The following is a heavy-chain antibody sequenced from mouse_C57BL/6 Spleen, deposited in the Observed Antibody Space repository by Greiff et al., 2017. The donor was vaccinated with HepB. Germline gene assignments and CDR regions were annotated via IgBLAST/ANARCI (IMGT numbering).Heavy chain of an antibody. Sequence: VKLQQPGAELVKPGASVKMSCKASGYTFTSYWITWVKQRPGQGLEWIGDIYPGSGSTNYNEKFKSKATLTVDTSSSTAYMQLSSLTSEDSAVYYGARHGSSPFAYWGQVTLVTVSA. CDR3: ARHGSSPFAY. V-gene: IGHV1-55*01. D-gene: IGHD1-1*01. CDR2: IYPGSGST. CDR1: GYTFTSYW. J-gene: IGHJ3*01.